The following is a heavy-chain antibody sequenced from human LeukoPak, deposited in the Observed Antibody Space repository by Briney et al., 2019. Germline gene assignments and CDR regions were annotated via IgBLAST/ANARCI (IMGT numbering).Heavy chain of an antibody. CDR3: ASGSGSYRTPYYYMDV. D-gene: IGHD3-10*01. CDR1: GFTVSSNY. Sequence: GGCLRLSCAASGFTVSSNYMSWVRQAPGKGLEWVSVIYSGGSTYYADSVKGRFTISRDNSKNTLYLPMNSLRAEDTAVYYCASGSGSYRTPYYYMDVWGTGTTVTVSS. J-gene: IGHJ6*03. V-gene: IGHV3-53*01. CDR2: IYSGGST.